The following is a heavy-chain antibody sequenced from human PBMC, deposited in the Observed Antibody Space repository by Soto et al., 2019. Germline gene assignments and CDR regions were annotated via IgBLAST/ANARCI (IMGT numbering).Heavy chain of an antibody. CDR1: GFTFSSYA. V-gene: IGHV3-23*01. J-gene: IGHJ4*02. CDR2: ISGSGGST. D-gene: IGHD6-6*01. CDR3: AKDRQYSSSYYDY. Sequence: EVQLLESGGGLVQPGGSLRLSCAASGFTFSSYAMSWVRQAAGKGLEWVSAISGSGGSTYYADSVKGRFTISRDNSKNTLYLQMNSLRAEDTAVYYCAKDRQYSSSYYDYWGQGTLVTVSS.